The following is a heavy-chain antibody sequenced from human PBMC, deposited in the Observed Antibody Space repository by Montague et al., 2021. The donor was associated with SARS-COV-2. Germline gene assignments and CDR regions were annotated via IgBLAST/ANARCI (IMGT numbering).Heavy chain of an antibody. Sequence: TLSLTCSVSGDSVSNEHYYWGWVRQHPGKGLEWIAYIYFGGTAYYSPSLESRVTLSVDTSKNQFSLIMTYTTAADAATYYCVRDSALCGGIAWPRSQYAMDVWGRGTTITVSS. V-gene: IGHV4-31*03. J-gene: IGHJ6*02. CDR1: GDSVSNEHYY. D-gene: IGHD2-21*01. CDR2: IYFGGTA. CDR3: VRDSALCGGIAWPRSQYAMDV.